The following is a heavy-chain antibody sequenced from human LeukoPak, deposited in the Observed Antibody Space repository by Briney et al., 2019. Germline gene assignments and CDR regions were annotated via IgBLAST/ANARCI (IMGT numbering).Heavy chain of an antibody. Sequence: GGSLRLSCAASGFPFTTYAMSWVRQAPGEGLEWVSGVSGGGGTTYYADSVKGRFTISIDNSKNTLYLQMNNLRAEDTAVYYCSKERTYTTNWYGNDAFDIWGQGTMVTVSS. J-gene: IGHJ3*02. V-gene: IGHV3-23*01. CDR1: GFPFTTYA. CDR3: SKERTYTTNWYGNDAFDI. D-gene: IGHD6-13*01. CDR2: VSGGGGTT.